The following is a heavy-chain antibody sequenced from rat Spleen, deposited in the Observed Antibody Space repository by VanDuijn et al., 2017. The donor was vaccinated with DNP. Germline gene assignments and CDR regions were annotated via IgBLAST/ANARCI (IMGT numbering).Heavy chain of an antibody. D-gene: IGHD1-11*01. V-gene: IGHV5-22*01. CDR3: ARHGDYGGYYFDY. Sequence: EVQLVESGGGLVQPGRSLKLSCAASGFTFSDYYMAWIRQAPKKGLEWVATISYDGSSTYYGDSVKGRFTISRDNSQSSLYLQMNSLRSDDTAAYYCARHGDYGGYYFDYWGQGVMVTVSS. CDR2: ISYDGSST. J-gene: IGHJ2*01. CDR1: GFTFSDYY.